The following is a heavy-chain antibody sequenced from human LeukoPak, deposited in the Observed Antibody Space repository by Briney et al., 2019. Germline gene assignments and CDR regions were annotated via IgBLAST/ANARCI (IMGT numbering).Heavy chain of an antibody. Sequence: GGSLRLSCVASGFTFNTSWMHWVRQAPGKGLVWVSRLNSDSSSATYGDSVKGRCTISRDSAKNTLYLQMNNLRAEDTAVYFCARLRPNSGAFDPWDQGTLVTVSS. CDR2: LNSDSSSA. D-gene: IGHD7-27*01. CDR3: ARLRPNSGAFDP. CDR1: GFTFNTSW. J-gene: IGHJ5*02. V-gene: IGHV3-74*01.